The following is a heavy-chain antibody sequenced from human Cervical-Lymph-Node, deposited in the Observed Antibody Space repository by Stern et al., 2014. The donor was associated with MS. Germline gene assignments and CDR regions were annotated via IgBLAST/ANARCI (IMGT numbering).Heavy chain of an antibody. D-gene: IGHD1-14*01. Sequence: QVQLVESGAEVKKPGASVTVSCKASGYTFTSHYIHWVRQATGQGLEWMGIFNPSVDTTSSAPQFQGRLTMTRDTSTSTVNLHLSSLRSDDTAVYYCARGFVTTENWFDHWGQGTLVTVSS. CDR3: ARGFVTTENWFDH. J-gene: IGHJ5*02. V-gene: IGHV1-46*01. CDR1: GYTFTSHY. CDR2: FNPSVDTT.